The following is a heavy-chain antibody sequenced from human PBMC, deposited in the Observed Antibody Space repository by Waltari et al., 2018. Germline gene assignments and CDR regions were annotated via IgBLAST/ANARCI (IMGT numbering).Heavy chain of an antibody. CDR3: ARMPGNYYYYYMDV. D-gene: IGHD2-2*01. Sequence: EVQLVESGGGLVQPGGSLRLSCAASGFTFSSYEMNWVRQATGKGLEWVSYISSSGSTIYYADSVKGRFTISRDNAKNSLYLQMNSLRAEDTAVYYCARMPGNYYYYYMDVWGKGTTVTVSS. J-gene: IGHJ6*03. CDR2: ISSSGSTI. CDR1: GFTFSSYE. V-gene: IGHV3-48*03.